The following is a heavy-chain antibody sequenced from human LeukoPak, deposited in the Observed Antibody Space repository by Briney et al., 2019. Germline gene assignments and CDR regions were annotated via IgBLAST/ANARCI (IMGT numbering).Heavy chain of an antibody. J-gene: IGHJ4*02. CDR3: ARDLRSFSI. CDR1: GGSISSYY. D-gene: IGHD3-3*02. Sequence: SQTLSLTCTVSGGSISSYYWSWIRQPPGKGLEWIGYIYYSGSTNYNPSLKSRVTISVDTSKNQFSLKLSSVTAADTAVYYCARDLRSFSIWGQGTLVTVSS. CDR2: IYYSGST. V-gene: IGHV4-59*01.